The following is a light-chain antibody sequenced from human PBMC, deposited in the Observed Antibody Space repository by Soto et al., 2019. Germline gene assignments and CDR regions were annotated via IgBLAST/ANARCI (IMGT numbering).Light chain of an antibody. V-gene: IGKV1-39*01. Sequence: DIQMTQSPSSLSASVGDRVTITCRASQSINSHLDWYQKKPGKPPKLLIHTTSSLQSGVPSRFSGSGTGTDFTLTISSVQPEDFATYYCQQCDSTPQTFGGGTKVEI. CDR3: QQCDSTPQT. CDR2: TTS. CDR1: QSINSH. J-gene: IGKJ4*01.